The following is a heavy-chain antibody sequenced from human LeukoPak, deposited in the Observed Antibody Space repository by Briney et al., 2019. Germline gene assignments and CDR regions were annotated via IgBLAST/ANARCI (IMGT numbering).Heavy chain of an antibody. J-gene: IGHJ5*02. CDR1: GYSFTGYY. V-gene: IGHV1-2*02. CDR3: ARKRGSIAAAGTVWFDP. D-gene: IGHD6-13*01. CDR2: INPDSGGT. Sequence: ASVKVSCKASGYSFTGYYMHWVRQAPGQGLEWMGWINPDSGGTKYSQKFQGRVTITRDTSASTAYMELSSLRSEDTAVYYCARKRGSIAAAGTVWFDPWGQGTLVTVSS.